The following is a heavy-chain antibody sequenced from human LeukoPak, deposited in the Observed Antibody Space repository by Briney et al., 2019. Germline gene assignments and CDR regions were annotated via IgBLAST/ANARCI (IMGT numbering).Heavy chain of an antibody. CDR2: IRYDGSNK. D-gene: IGHD4-17*01. V-gene: IGHV3-30*02. CDR3: AKDQVTTVYYYYMDV. Sequence: GGSLRLSCAASGFTFSSYAMSWVRQAPGKGLEWVAFIRYDGSNKYYADSVKGRFTISRDNSKNTLYLQMNSLRAEDTAVYYCAKDQVTTVYYYYMDVWGKGTTVTVSS. CDR1: GFTFSSYA. J-gene: IGHJ6*03.